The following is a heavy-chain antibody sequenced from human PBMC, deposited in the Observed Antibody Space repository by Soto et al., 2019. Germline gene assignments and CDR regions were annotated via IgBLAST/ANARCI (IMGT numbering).Heavy chain of an antibody. D-gene: IGHD5-18*01. Sequence: GGSLRLSCAASGFTFSDYYMSWIRQAPGKGLEWVSYISSSGSTLYYADSVKGRFTISRDNAKNSLYLQMNSLRAEDAAVYYCARDLGTAMVTFDYWGQGTLVTVSS. J-gene: IGHJ4*02. CDR3: ARDLGTAMVTFDY. CDR2: ISSSGSTL. V-gene: IGHV3-11*01. CDR1: GFTFSDYY.